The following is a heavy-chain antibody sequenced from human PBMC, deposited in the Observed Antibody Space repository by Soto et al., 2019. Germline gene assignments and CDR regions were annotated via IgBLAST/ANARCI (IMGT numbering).Heavy chain of an antibody. CDR3: AKDLGSGRYYYYYGMDV. D-gene: IGHD1-26*01. V-gene: IGHV3-9*01. Sequence: EVQLVESGGALVQPGWSLRLSCAASGFIFDDFAMHWVRQAPGKGLEWVSSISWNSGNIGYADSVKGRFTISRDNAKNXQYLQMNSLRAEDTALYYCAKDLGSGRYYYYYGMDVWGQGTTVTVSS. J-gene: IGHJ6*02. CDR2: ISWNSGNI. CDR1: GFIFDDFA.